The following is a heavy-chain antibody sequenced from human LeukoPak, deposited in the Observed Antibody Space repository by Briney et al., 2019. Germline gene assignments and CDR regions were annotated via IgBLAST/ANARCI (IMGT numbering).Heavy chain of an antibody. CDR3: ARMTTVTNYHDY. J-gene: IGHJ4*02. D-gene: IGHD4-17*01. Sequence: SETLSLTCTVSGGSVSSGSYYWSWIRQPPGKGLEWIGYIYYSGSTNYNPSLKSRVTISVDTSKNRFSLKLSSVTAADTAVYYCARMTTVTNYHDYWGQGTLVTVSS. CDR1: GGSVSSGSYY. V-gene: IGHV4-61*01. CDR2: IYYSGST.